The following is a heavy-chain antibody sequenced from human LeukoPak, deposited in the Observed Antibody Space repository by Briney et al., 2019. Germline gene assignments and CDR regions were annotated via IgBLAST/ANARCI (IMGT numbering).Heavy chain of an antibody. V-gene: IGHV1-46*01. J-gene: IGHJ3*02. CDR3: ARGKFNDYVWGSYRYDAFDI. D-gene: IGHD3-16*02. Sequence: ASVKVSCKASGYTFTSYHMHWVRQAPGQRLEWMGIINPSSGSISYAQKFQGRVTITADESTSTAYMELSSLRSEDTAVYYCARGKFNDYVWGSYRYDAFDIWGQGTMVTVSS. CDR1: GYTFTSYH. CDR2: INPSSGSI.